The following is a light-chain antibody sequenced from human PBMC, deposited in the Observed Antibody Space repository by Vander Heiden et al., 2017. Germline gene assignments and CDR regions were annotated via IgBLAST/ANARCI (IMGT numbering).Light chain of an antibody. Sequence: IQMTHSPSSLSASVGDRVTITCRASQGISNYLAWYQQKPGKVPKLLIYAASTLQSGVPSRFSGSGSGTDFTLTISSLRPEDVATYYCQKYNSVPRGVTFGPGTKVDIK. CDR2: AAS. J-gene: IGKJ3*01. V-gene: IGKV1-27*01. CDR1: QGISNY. CDR3: QKYNSVPRGVT.